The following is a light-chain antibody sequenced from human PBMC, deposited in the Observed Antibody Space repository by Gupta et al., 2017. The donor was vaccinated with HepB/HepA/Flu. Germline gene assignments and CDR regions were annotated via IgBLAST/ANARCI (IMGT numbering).Light chain of an antibody. CDR2: LGS. J-gene: IGKJ4*01. CDR1: QSLLNSDGYNY. CDR3: KQGLKYPLT. Sequence: DLVLPLSPLPLPVIPGEPASISCRSSQSLLNSDGYNYLQWYLQKPGQSPRLLIYLGSIRATGLPDRFSGSGSGTDFTLTISSVEAEDFGVYYCKQGLKYPLTFGRGTKVEIK. V-gene: IGKV2-28*01.